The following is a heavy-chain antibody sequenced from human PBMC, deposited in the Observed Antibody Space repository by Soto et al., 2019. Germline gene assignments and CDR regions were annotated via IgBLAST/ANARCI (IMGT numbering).Heavy chain of an antibody. V-gene: IGHV4-34*01. J-gene: IGHJ6*02. CDR3: ARDRGRRYYDILTGVYGMDV. CDR1: GGSFSGYY. CDR2: INHSGST. Sequence: KPSETLSLTCAVYGGSFSGYYWGWIRQPPGKGLEWIGEINHSGSTNYNPSLKSRVTMSVDTSKNQFSLKLSSVTAADTAVYYCARDRGRRYYDILTGVYGMDVWGQGTTVTVSS. D-gene: IGHD3-9*01.